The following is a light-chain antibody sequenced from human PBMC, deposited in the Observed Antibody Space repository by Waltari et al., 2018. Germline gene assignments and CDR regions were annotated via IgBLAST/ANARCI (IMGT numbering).Light chain of an antibody. CDR3: QSYDRSLSVV. V-gene: IGLV1-40*01. Sequence: QSALTQPPSVSGAPGQRVTISCTGSGSNIRAGYDVHWYQQFPGTVPKLLLSGNNNRPSGVPDRFSASKTGTSASLAITGLQAEDEADYYCQSYDRSLSVVFGGGTKLTVL. J-gene: IGLJ2*01. CDR2: GNN. CDR1: GSNIRAGYD.